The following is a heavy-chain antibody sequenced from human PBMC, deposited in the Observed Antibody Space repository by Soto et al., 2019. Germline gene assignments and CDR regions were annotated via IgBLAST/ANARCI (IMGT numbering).Heavy chain of an antibody. CDR2: INAGNGNT. Sequence: ASVKVSCKASGYTFTSYAMHWVRQAPGQRLEWMGWINAGNGNTKYSQKFQGRVTITRDTSASTAYMELSSLRSEDTAVYYCARDGSGLNYFDYWGQGTLVTVSS. CDR1: GYTFTSYA. V-gene: IGHV1-3*01. CDR3: ARDGSGLNYFDY. J-gene: IGHJ4*02.